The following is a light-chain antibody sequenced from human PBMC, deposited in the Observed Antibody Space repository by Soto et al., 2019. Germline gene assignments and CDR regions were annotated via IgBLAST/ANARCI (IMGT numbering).Light chain of an antibody. Sequence: QSVLTQPASVSGSPGQSITISCTGPSSDVAFYNHVSWYQQHPGKAPKLLIYEVNNRPSGVSHRFSGSKSGNTASLTISGLQAEDEADYYCSSFASTHTYVFGTGTKVTVL. CDR3: SSFASTHTYV. CDR1: SSDVAFYNH. J-gene: IGLJ1*01. V-gene: IGLV2-14*01. CDR2: EVN.